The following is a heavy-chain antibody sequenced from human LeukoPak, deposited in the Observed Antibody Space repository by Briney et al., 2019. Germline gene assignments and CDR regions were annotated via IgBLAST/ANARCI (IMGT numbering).Heavy chain of an antibody. CDR1: GLTFGSYW. CDR3: ARGRYSSSDY. J-gene: IGHJ4*02. D-gene: IGHD2-2*01. CDR2: ISIDGSTT. Sequence: PGRSLRLACAASGLTFGSYWMHWVRQGPGKWMVWVALISIDGSTTSYAESVKSRFHYTRDNANTTLYLQMNRLRAQDTTVYYCARGRYSSSDYWGQGTLFTVSS. V-gene: IGHV3-74*01.